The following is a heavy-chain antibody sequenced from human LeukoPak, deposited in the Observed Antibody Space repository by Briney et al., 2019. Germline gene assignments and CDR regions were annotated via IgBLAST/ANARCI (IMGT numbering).Heavy chain of an antibody. Sequence: SGTLSLTCTVSGGSISSYYWSWIRQPPGKGLEWIGYIYYSGSTNYNPSLKSRVTISVDTSKNQFSLKLSSVTAADTAVYYCARGDYYDSSGPNFDYWGQGTLVTVSS. V-gene: IGHV4-59*01. CDR1: GGSISSYY. D-gene: IGHD3-22*01. CDR2: IYYSGST. J-gene: IGHJ4*02. CDR3: ARGDYYDSSGPNFDY.